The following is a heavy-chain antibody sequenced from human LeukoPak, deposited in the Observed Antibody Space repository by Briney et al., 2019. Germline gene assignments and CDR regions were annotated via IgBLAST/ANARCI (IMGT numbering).Heavy chain of an antibody. CDR3: ARDKEDCGGDCFAGAFDI. CDR2: ISGSSTYI. D-gene: IGHD2-21*01. J-gene: IGHJ3*02. V-gene: IGHV3-21*01. CDR1: GFIFSRCG. Sequence: GGSLRLSCAASGFIFSRCGMNWVRQAPGKGLEWVASISGSSTYISYADSVKGRFTISRDNAKNSLYLQMNSLRAEDTAVYYCARDKEDCGGDCFAGAFDIWGQGTMVTVSS.